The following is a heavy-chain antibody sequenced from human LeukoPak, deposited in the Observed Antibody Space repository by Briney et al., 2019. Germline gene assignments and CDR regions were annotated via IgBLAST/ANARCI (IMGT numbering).Heavy chain of an antibody. CDR3: ARGDGYNSRRFDP. V-gene: IGHV4-34*01. J-gene: IGHJ5*02. D-gene: IGHD5-24*01. CDR1: GGSFSGYY. CDR2: IHHSGST. Sequence: SETLSLTCAVYGGSFSGYYWSWIRQPPGKGLEWIGEIHHSGSTNYNPSLKSRVTLSVDTSKNQFSLKLSSVTAADTAVYYCARGDGYNSRRFDPWGQGTLVTVSS.